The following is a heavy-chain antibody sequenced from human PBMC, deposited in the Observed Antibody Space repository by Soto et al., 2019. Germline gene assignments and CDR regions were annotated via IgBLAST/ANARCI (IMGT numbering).Heavy chain of an antibody. CDR2: ISAYNGNT. CDR1: RYTFTSYG. J-gene: IGHJ6*02. D-gene: IGHD3-10*01. V-gene: IGHV1-18*01. CDR3: AREFGSGGSGRGYYGMDV. Sequence: QVQLVQSGAEVKNPGASVKVSCKASRYTFTSYGISWVRQAPGQGLEWMGWISAYNGNTNYAQKFQGRVTMTTDTSTSTAYMELRSLRSDDTALYYCAREFGSGGSGRGYYGMDVWVQGTTVTVSS.